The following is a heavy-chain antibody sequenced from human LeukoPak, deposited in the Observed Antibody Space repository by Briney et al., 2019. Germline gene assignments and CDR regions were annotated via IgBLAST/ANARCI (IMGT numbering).Heavy chain of an antibody. D-gene: IGHD3-10*01. CDR1: GGSISSSSYY. CDR2: IYYSGST. Sequence: SETLSLTCTVPGGSISSSSYYWGWLRQPPGKGLEWIGSIYYSGSTYYNPSLKSRVTISVDTSKNQFSLKLSSVTAADTAVYYCARLMVRGVRGFDPWGQGTLVTVSS. J-gene: IGHJ5*02. CDR3: ARLMVRGVRGFDP. V-gene: IGHV4-39*01.